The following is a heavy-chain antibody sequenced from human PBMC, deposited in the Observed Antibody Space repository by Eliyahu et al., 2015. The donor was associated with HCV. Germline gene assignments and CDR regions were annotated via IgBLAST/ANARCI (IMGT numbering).Heavy chain of an antibody. CDR3: AKLGVRIATTGVDY. Sequence: EVQLLESGGSSVQPGGSLRLSCAHSGFAFXSHVLYWVRQAPGKGLEWVSAXSHSGDYTSYTDSVKGRFTISRDNSKNTLYLQMNSLRAEDTAVYYCAKLGVRIATTGVDYWGQGTLVTVSS. D-gene: IGHD6-13*01. CDR1: GFAFXSHV. V-gene: IGHV3-23*01. CDR2: XSHSGDYT. J-gene: IGHJ4*02.